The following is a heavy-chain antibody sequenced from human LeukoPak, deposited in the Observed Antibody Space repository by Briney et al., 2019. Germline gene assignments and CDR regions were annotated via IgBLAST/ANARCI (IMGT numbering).Heavy chain of an antibody. CDR2: ISWNSGSI. J-gene: IGHJ4*02. CDR1: GFTFDDYA. V-gene: IGHV3-9*01. CDR3: ARGVATLLDY. Sequence: GWSLRLSCAASGFTFDDYAMHWVRQAPGKGLEWVSGISWNSGSIGYADSVKGRFTISRDNAKNSLYLQMNSLRAEDTAVYYCARGVATLLDYWGQGTLVTVSS. D-gene: IGHD5-12*01.